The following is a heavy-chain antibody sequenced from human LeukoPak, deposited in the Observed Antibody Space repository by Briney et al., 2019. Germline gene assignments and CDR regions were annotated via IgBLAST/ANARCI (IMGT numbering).Heavy chain of an antibody. Sequence: GGSLRLSCAASGFTFNTYAMSWVRQAPGKGLEWVSTISSSGDTTFYADSVKGRFTISRDNSKNTLFLQMSGLRAEDTALYYCAKVFRTTGWEPFDSWGQGTLVTVSS. V-gene: IGHV3-23*01. CDR3: AKVFRTTGWEPFDS. J-gene: IGHJ4*02. CDR2: ISSSGDTT. D-gene: IGHD6-19*01. CDR1: GFTFNTYA.